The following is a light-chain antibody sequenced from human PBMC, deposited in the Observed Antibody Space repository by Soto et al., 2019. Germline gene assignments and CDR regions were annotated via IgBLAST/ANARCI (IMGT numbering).Light chain of an antibody. CDR2: AAS. V-gene: IGKV1-6*01. Sequence: AIPMTQSPSSLSASVGDRVTITCRASQGIGNDLGWYQQKPGKAPKLLIYAASSLQSGVPSKFSGSGSGTDFTLTISSLQPEDSATYYCLQDSTYPLTFGGGTKVEVK. CDR1: QGIGND. CDR3: LQDSTYPLT. J-gene: IGKJ4*01.